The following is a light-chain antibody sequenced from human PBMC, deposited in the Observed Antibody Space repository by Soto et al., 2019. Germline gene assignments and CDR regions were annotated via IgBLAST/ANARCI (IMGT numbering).Light chain of an antibody. CDR1: SSDVGGYNY. CDR2: EVS. V-gene: IGLV2-8*01. J-gene: IGLJ1*01. CDR3: SSYAGSSPPYV. Sequence: QSVLTQRPSASGSPGQSVTISCTGTSSDVGGYNYVSWYQQHPGKAPKLMIYEVSKRPSGVPDRFSGSKSGNTASLTVSGLQAEDEADYYCSSYAGSSPPYVFGTGTKLTVL.